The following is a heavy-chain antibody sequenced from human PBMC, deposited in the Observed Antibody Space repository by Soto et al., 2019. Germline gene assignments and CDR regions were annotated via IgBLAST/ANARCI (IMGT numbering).Heavy chain of an antibody. D-gene: IGHD2-21*01. CDR2: INPDSGAT. Sequence: HAHLVQSGAEVKRPGASLKVSCKASGYSFTGYYIHWVRQAPGQGREWMGWINPDSGATNYAQNFQGRVTLTSDTSISTASMDLTSLTSDDRAVYYCARGDYGTGGDPFAYFDYLGQGSLVIVSS. CDR1: GYSFTGYY. V-gene: IGHV1-2*02. CDR3: ARGDYGTGGDPFAYFDY. J-gene: IGHJ4*02.